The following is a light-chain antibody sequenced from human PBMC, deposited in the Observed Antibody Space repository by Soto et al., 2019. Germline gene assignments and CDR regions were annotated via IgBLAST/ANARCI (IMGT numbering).Light chain of an antibody. CDR3: QQRSDWPPIT. CDR1: QSVRSH. CDR2: DAS. V-gene: IGKV3-11*01. Sequence: DTVLTQSPATLSLSPGETATLSCRASQSVRSHLAWYQQRPGQPPRLLIYDASYRATGVPLRFSSSGSVTEFTPTISSLESGDSAIYYCQQRSDWPPITFGQGTRLEIK. J-gene: IGKJ5*01.